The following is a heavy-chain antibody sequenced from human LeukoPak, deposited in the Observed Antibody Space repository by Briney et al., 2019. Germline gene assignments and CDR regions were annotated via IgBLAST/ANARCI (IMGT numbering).Heavy chain of an antibody. CDR1: GFTFSNHG. J-gene: IGHJ5*02. V-gene: IGHV3-23*01. CDR2: ISGSGGNT. D-gene: IGHD3-16*01. CDR3: AKDDNYIRFLS. Sequence: GGTLRLSCAASGFTFSNHGMNWVRQAPGKGLEWVSGISGSGGNTYYADSVKGRFTISRDNSKNTLYLQMNSLRAEDTAVYYCAKDDNYIRFLSWGQGTLVTVSS.